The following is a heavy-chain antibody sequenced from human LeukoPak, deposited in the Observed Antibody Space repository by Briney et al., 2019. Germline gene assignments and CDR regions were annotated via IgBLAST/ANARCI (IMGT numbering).Heavy chain of an antibody. V-gene: IGHV1-58*02. CDR1: GFTFTSSA. CDR2: IVVGSGNT. J-gene: IGHJ4*02. CDR3: ARRDYGDYLPFDY. D-gene: IGHD4-17*01. Sequence: SVKVSCKASGFTFTSSAMQWVRQTRGQRLEWIGWIVVGSGNTNYAQKFQERVTITRDMSTSTAYMELSRLRSDDTAVYYCARRDYGDYLPFDYWGQGTLVTVSS.